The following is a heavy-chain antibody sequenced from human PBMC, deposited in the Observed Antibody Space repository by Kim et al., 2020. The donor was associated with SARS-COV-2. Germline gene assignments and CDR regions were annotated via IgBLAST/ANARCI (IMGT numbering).Heavy chain of an antibody. D-gene: IGHD3-10*01. J-gene: IGHJ3*02. CDR2: IYYSGST. CDR3: ARDGNYYGSGSGDAFDI. Sequence: SETLSLTCTVSGGSISSYYWSWIRQPPGKGLEWIGYIYYSGSTNYNPSLKSRVTISVDTSKNQFSLKLSSVTAADTAVYYCARDGNYYGSGSGDAFDIWGQGTMVTVSS. V-gene: IGHV4-59*01. CDR1: GGSISSYY.